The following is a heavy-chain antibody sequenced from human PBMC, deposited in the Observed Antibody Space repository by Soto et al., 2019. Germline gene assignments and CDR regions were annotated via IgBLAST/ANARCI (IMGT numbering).Heavy chain of an antibody. CDR1: AYSTSSAYY. V-gene: IGHV4-38-2*01. CDR3: ARVPRGSGSVIDY. J-gene: IGHJ4*02. CDR2: IHHSGST. D-gene: IGHD3-10*01. Sequence: SETLSLTCAVSAYSTSSAYYWGWIRQPPGEGLQWIGSIHHSGSTYYNPSLKSRVTISVDTSKNQFSLRLSSVTAADTAVYYCARVPRGSGSVIDYWGPGTLVTVSS.